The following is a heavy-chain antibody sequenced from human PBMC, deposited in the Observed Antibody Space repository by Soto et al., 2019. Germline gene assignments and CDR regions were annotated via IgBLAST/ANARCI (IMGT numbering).Heavy chain of an antibody. J-gene: IGHJ4*02. CDR2: TYYRGGT. CDR3: ARVLGQGNTHSHNSSDF. D-gene: IGHD2-15*01. Sequence: SETLSLTFSVSGGSVSRDGYWSWIRQPPGKGLEWIGYTYYRGGTKYSPSLKSRVTISVDTSKNQFSLRLSPVTATSTSVYYFARVLGQGNTHSHNSSDFWGQGTLVTVSS. V-gene: IGHV4-61*08. CDR1: GGSVSRDGY.